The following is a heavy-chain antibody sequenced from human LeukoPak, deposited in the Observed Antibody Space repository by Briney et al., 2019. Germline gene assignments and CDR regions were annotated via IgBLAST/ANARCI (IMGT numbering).Heavy chain of an antibody. CDR1: GFTFSSYS. V-gene: IGHV3-21*01. D-gene: IGHD3-10*01. CDR3: ARAPPGPLDY. Sequence: GGSLRLSCAASGFTFSSYSMNWVRQAPGKGLEWVSIISSDSSHIYDTDSAKGRFTISRDNAKNSLYLQMNSLRAEDTAVYYCARAPPGPLDYWGQGTLVTVSS. CDR2: ISSDSSHI. J-gene: IGHJ4*02.